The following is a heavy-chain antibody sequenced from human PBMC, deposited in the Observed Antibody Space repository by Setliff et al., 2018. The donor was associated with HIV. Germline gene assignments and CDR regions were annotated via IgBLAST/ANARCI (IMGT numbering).Heavy chain of an antibody. CDR1: GDSFTTSSYF. V-gene: IGHV4-39*07. CDR2: IYTSGST. D-gene: IGHD3-16*01. J-gene: IGHJ4*02. Sequence: PSETLSLTCSVSGDSFTTSSYFWGWVRQSPGKGLEWIGRIYTSGSTNYNPSLKSRVTISVDTAKNQFSLNLTSVTAADTAVYYCARGGFNWRGSYADYWGQGTLVTVSS. CDR3: ARGGFNWRGSYADY.